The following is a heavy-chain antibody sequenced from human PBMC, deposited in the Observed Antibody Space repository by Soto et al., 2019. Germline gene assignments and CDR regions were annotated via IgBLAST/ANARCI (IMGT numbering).Heavy chain of an antibody. J-gene: IGHJ6*03. CDR1: GYTFTSYD. CDR3: ARGRNVLMVYAIYYYYYMDV. CDR2: MNPNSGNT. D-gene: IGHD2-8*01. V-gene: IGHV1-8*01. Sequence: GASVKVSCKASGYTFTSYDINWVRQATGQGLEWMGWMNPNSGNTGYAQKFQGRVTMTRNTSISTAYMELSSLRSEDTAVYYCARGRNVLMVYAIYYYYYMDVWGKGTTVTVSS.